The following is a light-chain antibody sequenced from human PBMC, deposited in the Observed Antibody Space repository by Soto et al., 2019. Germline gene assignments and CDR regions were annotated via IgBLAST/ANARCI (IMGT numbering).Light chain of an antibody. J-gene: IGKJ5*01. V-gene: IGKV3D-20*02. CDR2: GAS. CDR1: QSVSSSY. CDR3: QQRSNWYT. Sequence: EIVLTQSPGTLSLFPGERATLSCRASQSVSSSYLAWYQQKPGQAPRLLIYGASSRATGIPDRFSGSGSETDFTLTISRLEPEDFGVYYCQQRSNWYTFGPGTRLEIK.